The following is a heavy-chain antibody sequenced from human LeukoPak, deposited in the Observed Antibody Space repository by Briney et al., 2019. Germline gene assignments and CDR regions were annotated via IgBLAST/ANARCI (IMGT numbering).Heavy chain of an antibody. D-gene: IGHD1-26*01. CDR3: ARVHSGSYFDTGSQSNWFDP. Sequence: ASVKVSCKASGGTFSSYAISWVRQAPGQGLEWMGGIIPIFGTANYAQKFQGRVTITADESTSTAYMELSSLRSEDTAVYYCARVHSGSYFDTGSQSNWFDPWGQGTLVTVSS. V-gene: IGHV1-69*01. CDR2: IIPIFGTA. CDR1: GGTFSSYA. J-gene: IGHJ5*02.